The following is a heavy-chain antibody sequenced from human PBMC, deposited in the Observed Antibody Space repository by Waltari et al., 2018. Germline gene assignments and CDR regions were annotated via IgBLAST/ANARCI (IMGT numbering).Heavy chain of an antibody. D-gene: IGHD1-26*01. CDR1: GVTLSSSA. J-gene: IGHJ4*02. CDR3: ARDPYPYSGNFFDY. Sequence: QVQLVEAGGGVVQPGRSLRLSCAASGVTLSSSAMHWVRQAPGKGLEWVAVISYDGSNKYYADSVKGRFTISRDNSKNTLYLQMNSLRAEDTAVYYCARDPYPYSGNFFDYWGQGTLVTVSS. V-gene: IGHV3-30-3*01. CDR2: ISYDGSNK.